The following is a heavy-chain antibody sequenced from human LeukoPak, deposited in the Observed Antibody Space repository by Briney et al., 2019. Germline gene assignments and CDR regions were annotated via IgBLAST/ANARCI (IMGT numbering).Heavy chain of an antibody. CDR2: IYDSGST. CDR3: ARAQKEDIVAMDAFDI. J-gene: IGHJ3*02. Sequence: SETLSLTCSVSGGSISSYYWSWIRQPPGKGLEWIGYIYDSGSTNYNPSLKSRVTISVDTSKNQFSLKLSSVTAADTAVYYCARAQKEDIVAMDAFDIWGQGTMVTVSS. CDR1: GGSISSYY. V-gene: IGHV4-59*01. D-gene: IGHD5-12*01.